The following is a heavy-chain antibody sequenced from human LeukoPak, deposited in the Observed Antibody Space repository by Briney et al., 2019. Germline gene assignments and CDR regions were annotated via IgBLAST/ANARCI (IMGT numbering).Heavy chain of an antibody. CDR3: VKDPRDTYGTNWFVS. CDR1: GFSFGYYA. V-gene: IGHV3-23*01. Sequence: GGSLRLSCVASGFSFGYYAMSWVRQAPGKGLQWVSQISGTGGATWYAGFARDRFTISRDNSKKTLYLQMSGLRVEDTAMYYCVKDPRDTYGTNWFVSWGQGTLLIVSS. CDR2: ISGTGGAT. D-gene: IGHD2-21*01. J-gene: IGHJ5*01.